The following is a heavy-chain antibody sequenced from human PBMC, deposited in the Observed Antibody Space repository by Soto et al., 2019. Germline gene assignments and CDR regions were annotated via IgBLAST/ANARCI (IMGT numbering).Heavy chain of an antibody. J-gene: IGHJ4*02. CDR2: MNPNSGNT. V-gene: IGHV1-8*01. Sequence: ASVKVSCKASGYTFTSYDINWVRQATGQGLEWMGWMNPNSGNTGYAQKFQGRVTMTRNTSMNQFSLALTSVTAADTAMYYCARGSTTEKVDSWGQGILVTVSS. CDR3: ARGSTTEKVDS. CDR1: GYTFTSYD.